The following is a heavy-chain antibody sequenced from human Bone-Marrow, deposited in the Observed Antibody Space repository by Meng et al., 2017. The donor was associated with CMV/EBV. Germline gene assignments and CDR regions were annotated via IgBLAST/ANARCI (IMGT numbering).Heavy chain of an antibody. J-gene: IGHJ6*02. CDR1: GFTFSSYA. V-gene: IGHV3-30-3*01. Sequence: GESLKISCAASGFTFSSYAMHWVRQAPGKGLEWVAVISYDGSNKYYADSVKGRFTISRDNSKNTLYLQMNSLRAEDTAVYYCARDTYCSSTSCYTGDYYYYYGRDVWGQGTTVTVSS. CDR3: ARDTYCSSTSCYTGDYYYYYGRDV. CDR2: ISYDGSNK. D-gene: IGHD2-2*02.